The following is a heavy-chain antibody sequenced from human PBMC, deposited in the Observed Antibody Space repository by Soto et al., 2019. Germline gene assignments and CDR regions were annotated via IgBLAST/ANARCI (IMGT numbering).Heavy chain of an antibody. Sequence: QVYLMQSGAEVKKPGASVKVSCRTSGYVFSRHAVHWVRQAPGQSLEWVGGINGGNGDAKVSRRFQGRVDISRDGSANTVYMELKRLRFEDTAIYFCAREIREGWMDPWGQGTLVTVTS. CDR2: INGGNGDA. J-gene: IGHJ5*02. D-gene: IGHD5-12*01. CDR3: AREIREGWMDP. V-gene: IGHV1-3*01. CDR1: GYVFSRHA.